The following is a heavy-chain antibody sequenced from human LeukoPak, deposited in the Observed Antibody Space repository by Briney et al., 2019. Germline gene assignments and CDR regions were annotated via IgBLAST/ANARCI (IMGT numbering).Heavy chain of an antibody. J-gene: IGHJ6*03. V-gene: IGHV3-66*01. D-gene: IGHD5-12*01. CDR1: GFTFSSYS. CDR2: IYSGGNT. CDR3: ASGSDV. Sequence: GGSLRLSCAASGFTFSSYSMNWVRQAPGKGLERVSVIYSGGNTYYADSVKDRFTISRDNSKNTLYLQMNSLRVEDTAVYYCASGSDVWGKGTTVTISS.